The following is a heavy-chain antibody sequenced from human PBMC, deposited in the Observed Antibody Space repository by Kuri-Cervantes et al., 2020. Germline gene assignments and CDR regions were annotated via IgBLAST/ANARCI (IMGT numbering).Heavy chain of an antibody. D-gene: IGHD3-16*02. CDR1: GFTFSNYA. J-gene: IGHJ2*01. CDR2: INGRGGST. CDR3: AKGAGVYPDWYFDL. Sequence: GESLKISCAASGFTFSNYAMTWVRQAPGKGLEWVSAINGRGGSTFYADSVKGRFSISRNNSKNTLYLQMYSLRAEDTAVYYCAKGAGVYPDWYFDLWGRGTLVTVSS. V-gene: IGHV3-23*01.